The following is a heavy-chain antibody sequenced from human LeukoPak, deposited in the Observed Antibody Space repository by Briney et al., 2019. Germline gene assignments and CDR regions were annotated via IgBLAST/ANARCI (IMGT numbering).Heavy chain of an antibody. V-gene: IGHV1-2*02. J-gene: IGHJ6*02. CDR1: GYTFTGYY. Sequence: ASVKVSCEASGYTFTGYYMHWVRQAPGQGLEWMGGINPNGGGTNYAQKFQGRVTMTRDTSISTAYMAPSRLRSDDTAVYYCARDAGYSSSSFLHYGMDVWGQGTTVTVSS. D-gene: IGHD6-13*01. CDR3: ARDAGYSSSSFLHYGMDV. CDR2: INPNGGGT.